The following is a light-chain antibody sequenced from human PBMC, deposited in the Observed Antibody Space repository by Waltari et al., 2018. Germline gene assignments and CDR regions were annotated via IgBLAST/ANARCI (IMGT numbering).Light chain of an antibody. CDR2: RNS. CDR1: SSNLGSNP. J-gene: IGLJ3*02. V-gene: IGLV1-47*01. Sequence: QSVLSQPPSASGTPGQRVTISGSGSSSNLGSNPVYWYQHLPGTAPKLLIYRNSQRPSGVPVLVSGSKSGTAASLALRGRRSEDEADYYCAAGDNSLRAWVFGRGTKLTVL. CDR3: AAGDNSLRAWV.